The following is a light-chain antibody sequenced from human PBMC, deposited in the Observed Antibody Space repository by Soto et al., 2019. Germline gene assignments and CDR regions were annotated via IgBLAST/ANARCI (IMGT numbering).Light chain of an antibody. Sequence: EMVLTQSPGTVSLSPGERATLSCRASQSVTTNLARYQQRPGQAPRLLIYDASSRAAVIPDSLSVRGSGTGSTPAISRLEPEYVAVYHCQQYGSSTTYTCDQGNKLDIK. V-gene: IGKV3-20*01. CDR3: QQYGSSTTYT. CDR2: DAS. CDR1: QSVTTN. J-gene: IGKJ2*01.